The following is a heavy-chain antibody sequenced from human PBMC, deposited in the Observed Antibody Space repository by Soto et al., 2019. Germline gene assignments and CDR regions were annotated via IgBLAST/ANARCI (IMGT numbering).Heavy chain of an antibody. CDR2: IYPGDSDT. CDR3: ARQNILTGYPFEAFDT. J-gene: IGHJ3*02. Sequence: GESLKISCKVSGYSFTSYWIGWVRQMPGKVLEWMGIIYPGDSDTRYSPSFQGQVTISADKYISTAYLQWSSLKASDTAMYYCARQNILTGYPFEAFDTWGQGTMVTVSS. CDR1: GYSFTSYW. V-gene: IGHV5-51*01. D-gene: IGHD3-9*01.